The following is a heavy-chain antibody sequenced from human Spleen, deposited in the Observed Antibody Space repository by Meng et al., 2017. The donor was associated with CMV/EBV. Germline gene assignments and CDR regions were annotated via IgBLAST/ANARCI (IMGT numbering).Heavy chain of an antibody. CDR3: ARGDVDYSTPPRGMDV. CDR1: GFMFSGYA. J-gene: IGHJ6*02. Sequence: GESLKISCAASGFMFSGYAMHWVRQAPGKGLEWVAFISYDGNNDSYADSVKGRFTISRDNSKNTLFLQMDSLRAEDSAVYYCARGDVDYSTPPRGMDVWGQGTTVTVSS. V-gene: IGHV3-30*04. CDR2: ISYDGNND. D-gene: IGHD2-15*01.